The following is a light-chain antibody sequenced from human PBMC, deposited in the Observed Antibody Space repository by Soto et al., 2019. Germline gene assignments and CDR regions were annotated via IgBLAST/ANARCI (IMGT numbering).Light chain of an antibody. CDR2: DAS. CDR1: QSISNW. Sequence: DIQMTQSPSTLSASVGDRVTITCRASQSISNWLAWYQQKPGKAPKLLIYDASSLKSGVPSRFSGSGSGTEFTLTISSLQPGDFATYYCQQYNSYSSLTFGGGTKVDI. V-gene: IGKV1-5*01. CDR3: QQYNSYSSLT. J-gene: IGKJ4*01.